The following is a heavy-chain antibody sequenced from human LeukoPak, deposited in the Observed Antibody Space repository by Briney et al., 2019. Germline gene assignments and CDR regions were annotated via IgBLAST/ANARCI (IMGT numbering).Heavy chain of an antibody. CDR2: IYSDDKT. D-gene: IGHD6-6*01. J-gene: IGHJ3*02. Sequence: GGSLRLSCAASGFTFSSYSMNWVRQAPGKGLEWVSVIYSDDKTYYADFVKGRFTISRHNSRNTVFLQMNSLRPEDTAVYYCARVSEHSTSSHTFDIWGQGTMVTVSS. CDR3: ARVSEHSTSSHTFDI. CDR1: GFTFSSYS. V-gene: IGHV3-53*04.